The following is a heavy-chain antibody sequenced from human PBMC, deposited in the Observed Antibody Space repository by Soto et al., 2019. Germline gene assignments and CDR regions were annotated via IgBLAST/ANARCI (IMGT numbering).Heavy chain of an antibody. CDR1: GFTFSSYA. V-gene: IGHV3-23*01. J-gene: IGHJ5*02. D-gene: IGHD4-17*01. Sequence: EVQLLESGGGLVQPGGSLRLSCAASGFTFSSYAMSWVRQAPGKGLEWVSAISGSGGSTYYGDSVKGRFTISRDNSKNRLYLQMNSLRAEDTAVYYCATALDYGDYVDWFDPWGEGTLVTVSS. CDR3: ATALDYGDYVDWFDP. CDR2: ISGSGGST.